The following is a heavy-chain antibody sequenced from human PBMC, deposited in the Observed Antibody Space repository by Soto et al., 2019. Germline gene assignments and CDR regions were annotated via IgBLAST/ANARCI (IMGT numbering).Heavy chain of an antibody. Sequence: QVQLVQSGDEVKKPGASVKVSCKASGYIFSNYGVTWVRQAPGQGLEWMGWIRADNGNTDHAQKFQGRVTMTTDTXTXXANRELGSLSSDDPAVYYCTRDRRSSSHALIWYGPWGQGSLVTVSS. CDR1: GYIFSNYG. V-gene: IGHV1-18*01. D-gene: IGHD6-6*01. J-gene: IGHJ5*02. CDR2: IRADNGNT. CDR3: TRDRRSSSHALIWYGP.